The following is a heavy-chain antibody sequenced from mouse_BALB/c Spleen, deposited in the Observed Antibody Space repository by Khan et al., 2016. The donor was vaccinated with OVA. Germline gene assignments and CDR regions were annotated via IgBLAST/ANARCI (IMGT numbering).Heavy chain of an antibody. V-gene: IGHV1S81*02. CDR1: GYTFTSFY. CDR2: INPSNGVT. J-gene: IGHJ3*01. D-gene: IGHD1-1*01. Sequence: VELVESGAELVKPGASVKLSCKASGYTFTSFYIYWVKQRPGQGLEGVGEINPSNGVTNFNEKFKSKATLTVDKSSSTAYMQLSSLTSEDSAVYYCTRGGYGSPFAYWGQGTLVTVA. CDR3: TRGGYGSPFAY.